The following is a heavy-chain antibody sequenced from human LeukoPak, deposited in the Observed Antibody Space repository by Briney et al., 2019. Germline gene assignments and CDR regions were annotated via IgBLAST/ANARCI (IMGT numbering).Heavy chain of an antibody. D-gene: IGHD1-1*01. CDR3: ARVKYNWNDIFENWFDP. Sequence: GASVKVSCKACGYTFTSFVIQWVRQATGQGLEWMGWMNYNSGNTDYAQKFQGRVIMTREISISTAYMELSSLRSEDSAVYYCARVKYNWNDIFENWFDPWGQGTMVTVSS. CDR2: MNYNSGNT. J-gene: IGHJ5*02. CDR1: GYTFTSFV. V-gene: IGHV1-8*01.